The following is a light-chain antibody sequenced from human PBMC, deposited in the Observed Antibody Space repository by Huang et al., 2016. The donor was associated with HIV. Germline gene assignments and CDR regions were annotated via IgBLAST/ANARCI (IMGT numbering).Light chain of an antibody. J-gene: IGKJ4*01. CDR1: RSVSSN. Sequence: IVMTQSPATLSVSPGERVTVSCRANRSVSSNLAWYQQIPGQAPRLLIYGSSTRAPGIPARLSGSGSGTDFSLTISSLQSEDFALYYCQQYNNWLLSFGGGTRVDI. CDR2: GSS. CDR3: QQYNNWLLS. V-gene: IGKV3-15*01.